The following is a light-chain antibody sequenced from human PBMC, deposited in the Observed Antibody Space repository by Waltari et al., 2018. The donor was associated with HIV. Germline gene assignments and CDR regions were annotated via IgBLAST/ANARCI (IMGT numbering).Light chain of an antibody. CDR3: CSYAGNYAWV. CDR2: DVT. Sequence: QSALTQPRSVSGSPGQSVTISCTGTSSDVGAYKFVSWYQQHSGKAPKLLIYDVTTRPSGVPDRFSGSKSGNSASLIISGLQAGDEAHYFCCSYAGNYAWVFGGGTKLTVL. J-gene: IGLJ3*02. CDR1: SSDVGAYKF. V-gene: IGLV2-11*01.